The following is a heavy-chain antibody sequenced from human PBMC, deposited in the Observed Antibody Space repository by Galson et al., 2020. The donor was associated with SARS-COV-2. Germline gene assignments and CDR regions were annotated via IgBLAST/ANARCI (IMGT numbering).Heavy chain of an antibody. J-gene: IGHJ4*02. CDR3: ARDSEEGSSKPHERLYVVPFDY. D-gene: IGHD3-10*01. Sequence: ASVKVSCKASGYGFTSHGISWLRQAPGQGLEWLGWVTAYDDNTYKPNTNYAQKFQGRVTMTTDTSTSTAYLELRNLRSDDTAVYYCARDSEEGSSKPHERLYVVPFDYWGQGTLVTVSS. CDR1: GYGFTSHG. V-gene: IGHV1-18*01. CDR2: VTAYDDNTYKPNT.